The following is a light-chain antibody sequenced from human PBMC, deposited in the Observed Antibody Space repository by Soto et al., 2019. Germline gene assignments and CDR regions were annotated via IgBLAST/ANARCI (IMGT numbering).Light chain of an antibody. V-gene: IGKV3D-15*01. CDR3: QQYNNWPLT. CDR1: QTVRDN. Sequence: EVVMTHSPATLSVSPGEIATLSCRASQTVRDNLGWYQQKPGQPPRLLIYGATTRATGIPARFSGSGSGTEFTLTISSLQSEDFAVYYCQQYNNWPLTFGGGTKVDIK. J-gene: IGKJ4*01. CDR2: GAT.